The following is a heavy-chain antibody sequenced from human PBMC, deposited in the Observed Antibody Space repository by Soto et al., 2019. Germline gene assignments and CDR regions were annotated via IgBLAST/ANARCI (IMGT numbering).Heavy chain of an antibody. V-gene: IGHV1-8*01. CDR3: ARARQNGDYYYYYGMDV. CDR1: GYTFTSYD. J-gene: IGHJ6*02. D-gene: IGHD4-17*01. Sequence: GASVQVSCKASGYTFTSYDINWVRQATGQGLEWMGWMNPNSGNTGYAQKFQGRVTMTRNTSISTAYMELSSLRSEDTAVYYCARARQNGDYYYYYGMDVWGQGTTVTVSS. CDR2: MNPNSGNT.